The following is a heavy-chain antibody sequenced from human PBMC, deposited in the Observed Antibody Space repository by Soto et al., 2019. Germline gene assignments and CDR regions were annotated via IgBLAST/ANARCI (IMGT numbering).Heavy chain of an antibody. CDR1: GDSVSSNNAA. D-gene: IGHD3-16*01. CDR3: ARTLGYFDC. V-gene: IGHV6-1*01. J-gene: IGHJ4*02. Sequence: QVQLQQSGPGLVKPSQTLSLTCVISGDSVSSNNAAWNWIRQSPSRGLEWLGRTYYRSRWYSEYAVSVKSRIIIKTDTSKNQFSLQLNSVTPEDTAVYYCARTLGYFDCWGQGTLVTVSS. CDR2: TYYRSRWYS.